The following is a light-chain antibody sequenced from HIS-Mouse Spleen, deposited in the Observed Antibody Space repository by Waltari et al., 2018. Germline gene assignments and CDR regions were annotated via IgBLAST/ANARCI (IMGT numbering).Light chain of an antibody. CDR1: SRDVGRYNL. Sequence: QSALTQPASVSGSPGQSITIPCTGTSRDVGRYNLVSWYQQHPGKAPKLMIYEGRKRPSGVSNRFSGSKSGNTASLTISGLQAEDEADYYCCSYAGSSTYVFGTGTKVTVL. J-gene: IGLJ1*01. CDR3: CSYAGSSTYV. CDR2: EGR. V-gene: IGLV2-23*01.